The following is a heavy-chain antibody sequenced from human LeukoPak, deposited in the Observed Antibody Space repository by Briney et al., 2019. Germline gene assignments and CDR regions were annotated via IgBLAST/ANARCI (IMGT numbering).Heavy chain of an antibody. D-gene: IGHD3-22*01. CDR3: ARASGYRKYYFDY. CDR1: GGSLSGYY. Sequence: SETLSLTCAVYGGSLSGYYWSWIRQPPGKGLEWIGEINHSGSTNYNPSLKGRVTISVDTSKNQFSLKLSSVTAADTAVYYCARASGYRKYYFDYWGQGTLVTVSS. V-gene: IGHV4-34*01. CDR2: INHSGST. J-gene: IGHJ4*02.